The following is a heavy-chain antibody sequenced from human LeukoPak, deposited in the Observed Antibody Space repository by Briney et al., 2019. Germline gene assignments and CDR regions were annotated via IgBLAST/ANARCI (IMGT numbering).Heavy chain of an antibody. CDR3: ARARGGITVTTSPYYYYYYMDV. D-gene: IGHD4-17*01. CDR1: GYTFTGYN. Sequence: ASVKVSCTASGYTFTGYNMRWVRQAPGQGLEWMGWINPNSGGTNYAQKLQGRVTMTTDTSTSTAYMELRSLRSDDTAVYYCARARGGITVTTSPYYYYYYMDVWGKGTTVTVSS. V-gene: IGHV1-2*02. CDR2: INPNSGGT. J-gene: IGHJ6*03.